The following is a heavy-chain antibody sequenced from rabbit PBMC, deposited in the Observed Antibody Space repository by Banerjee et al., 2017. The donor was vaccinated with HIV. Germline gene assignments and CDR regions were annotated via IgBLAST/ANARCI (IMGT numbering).Heavy chain of an antibody. CDR3: ARSDYGDGSRLGL. Sequence: QEQLEESGGDLVKPEGSLTLTCKASGFDLSNYYMCWVRQAPGKGLEWIACIGAGSSGSTAYASWVNGRFTISRSTSLNTVDLKMTSLTAADTATHFCARSDYGDGSRLGLWGQGTLVTVS. V-gene: IGHV1S43*01. D-gene: IGHD2-1*01. CDR1: GFDLSNYY. CDR2: IGAGSSGST. J-gene: IGHJ3*01.